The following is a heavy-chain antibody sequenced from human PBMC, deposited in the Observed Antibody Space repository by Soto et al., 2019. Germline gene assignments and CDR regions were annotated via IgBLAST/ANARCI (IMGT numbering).Heavy chain of an antibody. J-gene: IGHJ6*02. CDR3: DRDSEYDYHGGGMDV. D-gene: IGHD5-12*01. CDR2: IYYSGSN. Sequence: SETLSLTCTVSGGPISSGDYYWSWIRQPPGKGLEWIGYIYYSGSNYYNPSLKSRVTISVDTSKNQFSLKLSSVTAADTAVYYCDRDSEYDYHGGGMDVWGQGTTVT. V-gene: IGHV4-30-4*01. CDR1: GGPISSGDYY.